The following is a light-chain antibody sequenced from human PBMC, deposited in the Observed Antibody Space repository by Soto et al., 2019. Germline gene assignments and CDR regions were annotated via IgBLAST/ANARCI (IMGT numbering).Light chain of an antibody. Sequence: QSVLTQPASVSGSPGQSITISCTGTSSDVGGYNSVSWYQQHPGKAPKLMIYEVSNRPSGVSNRFSGSKSGSTASLTISGLQAEDEADYYCSSYTSSRTLYAFGTGTKVTVL. J-gene: IGLJ1*01. CDR1: SSDVGGYNS. CDR2: EVS. CDR3: SSYTSSRTLYA. V-gene: IGLV2-14*01.